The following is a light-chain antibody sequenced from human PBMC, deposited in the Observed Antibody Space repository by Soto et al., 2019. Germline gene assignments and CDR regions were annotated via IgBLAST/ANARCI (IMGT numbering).Light chain of an antibody. CDR1: QNIYYN. Sequence: ILMTQSPATVSVSPGESATLSCRASQNIYYNVAWYQQRPGQAPRLLIYRASTRAPGVPARFSGSGSGTEFPLTISSLQPEDFTVYSCLPDHNLWAFGQGTKVEI. J-gene: IGKJ1*01. V-gene: IGKV3-15*01. CDR2: RAS. CDR3: LPDHNLWA.